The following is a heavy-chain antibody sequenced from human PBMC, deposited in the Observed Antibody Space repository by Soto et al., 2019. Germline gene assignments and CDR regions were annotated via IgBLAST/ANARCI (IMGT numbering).Heavy chain of an antibody. CDR3: ARGSINCDFWSGYGPYFDY. V-gene: IGHV4-31*03. D-gene: IGHD3-3*01. CDR1: GGSISSGGYY. J-gene: IGHJ4*02. Sequence: PSETLSLTCTVSGGSISSGGYYWSWIRQHPGKGLEWIGYIYYSGSTYYNPSLKSRVTISVDTSKDQFSLKLSSVTAADTAVYYCARGSINCDFWSGYGPYFDYWGQGTLVTVSS. CDR2: IYYSGST.